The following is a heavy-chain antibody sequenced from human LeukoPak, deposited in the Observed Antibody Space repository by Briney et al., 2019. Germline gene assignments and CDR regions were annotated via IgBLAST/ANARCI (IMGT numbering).Heavy chain of an antibody. CDR1: GFTFSSYW. D-gene: IGHD6-19*01. Sequence: GGSLRLSCAASGFTFSSYWMHWVRQAPGKGLEYVSAITNNGGSTYYAASVRGRFTISRDNSKNTLYLQVNTLRADDTATYYCAKPVSGGLAVTADWFHPWGQGTLVVVSS. J-gene: IGHJ5*01. CDR2: ITNNGGST. CDR3: AKPVSGGLAVTADWFHP. V-gene: IGHV3-64*04.